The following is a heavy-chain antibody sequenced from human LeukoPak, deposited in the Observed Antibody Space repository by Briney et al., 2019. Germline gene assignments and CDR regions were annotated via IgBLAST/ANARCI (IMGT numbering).Heavy chain of an antibody. J-gene: IGHJ3*02. Sequence: PGGSLRLSCAASGFTFSSYGMSWVRQAPGKGLEWVSGISGSGGSTYYADSVKGRFTISRDNAKNSLYLQMNSLRAEDTAVYYCASGLRSDAFDIWGQGTMVTVSS. D-gene: IGHD2-15*01. V-gene: IGHV3-23*01. CDR3: ASGLRSDAFDI. CDR1: GFTFSSYG. CDR2: ISGSGGST.